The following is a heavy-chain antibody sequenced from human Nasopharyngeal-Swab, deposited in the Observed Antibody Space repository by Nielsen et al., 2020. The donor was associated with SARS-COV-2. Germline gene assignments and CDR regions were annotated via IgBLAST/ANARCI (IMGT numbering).Heavy chain of an antibody. CDR2: INPSGGST. V-gene: IGHV1-46*01. D-gene: IGHD3-22*01. CDR1: GYTFTSYY. CDR3: ARDVDSSGYYAWFDP. J-gene: IGHJ5*02. Sequence: ASVKVSCKASGYTFTSYYMHWVRQAPGQGLEWMGIINPSGGSTSYAQKFQGRVTMTRVTSTSTVYMELSSLRSEDTAVYYCARDVDSSGYYAWFDPWGQGTLVTVSS.